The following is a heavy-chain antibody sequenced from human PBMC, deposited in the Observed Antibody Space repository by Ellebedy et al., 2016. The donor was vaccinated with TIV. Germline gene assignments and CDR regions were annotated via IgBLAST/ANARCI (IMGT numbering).Heavy chain of an antibody. J-gene: IGHJ4*02. CDR2: LHPSGTT. CDR1: GGSISSFY. D-gene: IGHD3-10*01. Sequence: MPGGSLRLSCTVSGGSISSFYWSRIRQPAGKGPEWIGLLHPSGTTNYNDSLKSRLTVSVDTSKNQFSLKLVSVTPADTAVYYCAKGGASSLPFDYWGQGVLVTVSS. CDR3: AKGGASSLPFDY. V-gene: IGHV4-4*07.